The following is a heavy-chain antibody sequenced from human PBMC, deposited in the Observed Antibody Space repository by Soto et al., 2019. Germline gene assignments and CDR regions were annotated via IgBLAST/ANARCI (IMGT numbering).Heavy chain of an antibody. Sequence: GGSLRLSCVVSGLTFNQYTMNWVRQAPGKGLEWVSAFRRDGTGTHYAASVKGRFTISRDNSKNSLYLHVNSLRAEDTAVYYCAKLPQYDILTGYLNYFDYWGQGTLVTVSS. J-gene: IGHJ4*02. V-gene: IGHV3-23*01. CDR2: FRRDGTGT. D-gene: IGHD3-9*01. CDR1: GLTFNQYT. CDR3: AKLPQYDILTGYLNYFDY.